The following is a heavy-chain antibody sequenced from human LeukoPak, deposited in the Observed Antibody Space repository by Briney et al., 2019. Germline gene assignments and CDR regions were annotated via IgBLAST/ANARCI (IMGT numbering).Heavy chain of an antibody. D-gene: IGHD6-19*01. V-gene: IGHV1-69*05. CDR3: ARDIAVAGIGY. CDR1: GGTFSSYA. CDR2: IIPIFGTA. Sequence: SVKVSCKASGGTFSSYAISWVRQAPGQGLEWMGRIIPIFGTANYAQKFQGRVTITTDESTSTAYMGLSSLRTEDTAVYYCARDIAVAGIGYRGQGTLVTVSS. J-gene: IGHJ4*02.